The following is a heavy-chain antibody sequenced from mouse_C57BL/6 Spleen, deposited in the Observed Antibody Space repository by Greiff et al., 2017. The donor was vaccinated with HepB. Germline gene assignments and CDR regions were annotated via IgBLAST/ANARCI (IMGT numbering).Heavy chain of an antibody. J-gene: IGHJ4*01. CDR1: GYTFTSYW. Sequence: QVQLQQPGAELVRPGSSVKLSCKASGYTFTSYWMHWVKQRPIQGLEWIGNIDPSDSETHYNQKFKDKATLTVDKSSSTAYMQLSSLTSEDSAVYYCARDYGDDGDYAMDYWGQGTSVTVSS. CDR3: ARDYGDDGDYAMDY. V-gene: IGHV1-52*01. CDR2: IDPSDSET. D-gene: IGHD2-2*01.